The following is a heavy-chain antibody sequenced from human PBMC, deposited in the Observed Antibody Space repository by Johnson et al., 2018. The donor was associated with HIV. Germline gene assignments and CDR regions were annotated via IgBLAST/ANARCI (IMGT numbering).Heavy chain of an antibody. CDR2: INWNGGST. J-gene: IGHJ3*02. CDR3: ARDRREDGYCTNGVCYLRPGAFDI. D-gene: IGHD2-8*01. Sequence: VQLVESGGGVVRPGGSLRLSCAASGFTFDDYGMSWVRQAPGKGLEWVSGINWNGGSTGYADSVKGRFSISRANAKTSLYLQMNSLRAEDTALYYCARDRREDGYCTNGVCYLRPGAFDIWGQGTMVTVSS. V-gene: IGHV3-20*04. CDR1: GFTFDDYG.